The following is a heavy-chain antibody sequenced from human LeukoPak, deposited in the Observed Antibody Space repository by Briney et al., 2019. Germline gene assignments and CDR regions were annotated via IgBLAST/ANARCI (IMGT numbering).Heavy chain of an antibody. CDR3: ARDYDFWSGYPDAFDI. J-gene: IGHJ3*02. Sequence: PGGSPRLSCAASGFTFSSYSMNWVRQAPGKGLEWVSYISSSSSTIYYADSVKGRFTISRDNAKNSLYLQMNSLRAEDTAVYYCARDYDFWSGYPDAFDIWGQGTMVTVSS. D-gene: IGHD3-3*01. V-gene: IGHV3-48*01. CDR2: ISSSSSTI. CDR1: GFTFSSYS.